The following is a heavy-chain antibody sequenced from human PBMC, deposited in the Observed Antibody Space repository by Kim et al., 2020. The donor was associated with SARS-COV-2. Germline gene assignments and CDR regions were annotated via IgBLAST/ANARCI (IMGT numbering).Heavy chain of an antibody. Sequence: GGSLRLSCAASGFTFSSYGMHWVRQAPGKGLEWVAVISYDGSNKYYADSVKGRFTISRDNSKNTLYLQMNSLRAEDTAVYYCAKELWIQLWAFDYWGQGT. CDR2: ISYDGSNK. CDR3: AKELWIQLWAFDY. D-gene: IGHD5-18*01. J-gene: IGHJ4*02. V-gene: IGHV3-30*18. CDR1: GFTFSSYG.